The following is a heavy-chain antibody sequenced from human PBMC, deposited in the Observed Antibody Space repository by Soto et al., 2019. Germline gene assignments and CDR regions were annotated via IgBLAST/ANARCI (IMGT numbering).Heavy chain of an antibody. CDR2: IYHSGST. Sequence: QVQLQQSGPGLVKPSGTLSLTCAVSGGSISSSNWWSWVRQPPGKGLEWIGEIYHSGSTKYNPSLKGRVTISVDKSKIQFSLKLSSVTAADTAVYYGASSVSSSSWEIDYWGQGTLVTVSS. V-gene: IGHV4-4*02. CDR3: ASSVSSSSWEIDY. D-gene: IGHD6-13*01. CDR1: GGSISSSNW. J-gene: IGHJ4*02.